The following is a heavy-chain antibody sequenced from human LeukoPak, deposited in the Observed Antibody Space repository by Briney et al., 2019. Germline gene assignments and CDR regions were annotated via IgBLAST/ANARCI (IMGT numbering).Heavy chain of an antibody. CDR1: GFSLSPSGMS. Sequence: SGPTLVNPTQTLTLTCTFSGFSLSPSGMSVSWIRQPPGKALEWLARIDWDDDKYYSTSVKTRLTLSKDTSKNQVVLTMTNMDPVDTATYYCARMGSGNYRFDYWGQGALVTVSS. CDR3: ARMGSGNYRFDY. CDR2: IDWDDDK. J-gene: IGHJ4*02. D-gene: IGHD1-26*01. V-gene: IGHV2-70*11.